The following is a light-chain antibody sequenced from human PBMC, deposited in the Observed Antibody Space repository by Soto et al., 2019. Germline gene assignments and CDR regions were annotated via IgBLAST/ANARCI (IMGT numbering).Light chain of an antibody. Sequence: QSSLTQPASVSGSPGQSIIISCTGPSSDVGGYNLVSWYQQHPGKAPKFMIYEVTKRPSGVSNRFSGSKSGNTASLTISGLQAEDEADYYCCSYAGSSTYVFGTGTKVTVL. V-gene: IGLV2-23*02. CDR2: EVT. CDR1: SSDVGGYNL. CDR3: CSYAGSSTYV. J-gene: IGLJ1*01.